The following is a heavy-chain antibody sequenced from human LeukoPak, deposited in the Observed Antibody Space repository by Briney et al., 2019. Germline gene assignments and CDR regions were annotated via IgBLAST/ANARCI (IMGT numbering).Heavy chain of an antibody. CDR1: GYTFTSYD. Sequence: ASVKVSCKASGYTFTSYDINWVRQAPGQGLEWMGWMNPNSGNTGYAQEFQGRVTMTRNTSISTAYMELSSLRSEDTAVYYCARLPEPFDYWGQGTPVTVSA. J-gene: IGHJ4*02. CDR2: MNPNSGNT. D-gene: IGHD1-14*01. V-gene: IGHV1-8*01. CDR3: ARLPEPFDY.